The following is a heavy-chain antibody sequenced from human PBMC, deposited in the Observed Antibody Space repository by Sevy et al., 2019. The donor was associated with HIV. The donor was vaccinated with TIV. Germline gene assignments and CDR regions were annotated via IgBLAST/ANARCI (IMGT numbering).Heavy chain of an antibody. D-gene: IGHD3-3*01. CDR1: GGTFSSYA. CDR2: IIPIFGTA. CDR3: ARARITIFGVVIDLSYYYYGMDV. J-gene: IGHJ6*02. V-gene: IGHV1-69*13. Sequence: ASVKVSCKASGGTFSSYAISWVRHAPGQGLEWMGGIIPIFGTANYAQKFQGRVTITADESTSTAYMELSSLRSEDTAVYYCARARITIFGVVIDLSYYYYGMDVWGQGTTVTVSS.